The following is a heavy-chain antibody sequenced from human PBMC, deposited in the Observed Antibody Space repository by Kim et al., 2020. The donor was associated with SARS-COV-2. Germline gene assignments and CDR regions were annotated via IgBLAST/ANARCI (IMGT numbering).Heavy chain of an antibody. Sequence: GGSLRLSCAASGFSVNNYGMHWVRQAPGKGLEWVAFISDEGSKKQYLDSLKGRFTVSRDYSKNTLYLQMNSLTAEDTAVYYCAKQGYIFKLNTYYGMDLCGPGTTFTVSS. CDR2: ISDEGSKK. J-gene: IGHJ6*02. V-gene: IGHV3-30*18. D-gene: IGHD5-12*01. CDR1: GFSVNNYG. CDR3: AKQGYIFKLNTYYGMDL.